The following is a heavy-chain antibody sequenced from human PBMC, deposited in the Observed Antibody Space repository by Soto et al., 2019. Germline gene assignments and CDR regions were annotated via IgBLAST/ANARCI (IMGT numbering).Heavy chain of an antibody. Sequence: GGSLRLSCAASGFTFSTYAMTWVRQAPGKGLEWVSAISGSGDATYYADSVKGRFTISRDNSKNTLYLQMNSLRVEDTAVYYCASYYYGSGSHHDSFDSWGQGTMVTVSS. V-gene: IGHV3-23*01. J-gene: IGHJ3*02. D-gene: IGHD3-10*01. CDR2: ISGSGDAT. CDR1: GFTFSTYA. CDR3: ASYYYGSGSHHDSFDS.